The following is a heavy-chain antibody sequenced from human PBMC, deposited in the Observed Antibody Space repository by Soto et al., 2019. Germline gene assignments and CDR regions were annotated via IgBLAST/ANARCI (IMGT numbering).Heavy chain of an antibody. D-gene: IGHD1-26*01. CDR2: IGPESGAT. Sequence: ASVKVSCKASGYTFTGHYIHWVRQAPEQGPEWMGEIGPESGATRYAQRFQGRVTMTRDMSITTVYMELNNLSPDDTTVYYCGRGRSGQIVVFYWGQGTPVTVSS. CDR1: GYTFTGHY. V-gene: IGHV1-2*02. CDR3: GRGRSGQIVVFY. J-gene: IGHJ4*02.